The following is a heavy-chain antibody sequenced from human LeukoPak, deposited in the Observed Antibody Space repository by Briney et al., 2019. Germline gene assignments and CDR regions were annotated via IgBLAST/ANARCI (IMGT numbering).Heavy chain of an antibody. CDR3: TREPADYYDSSGHQGNAFDI. V-gene: IGHV3-49*03. J-gene: IGHJ3*02. CDR1: GFTFGDYA. Sequence: PGRSLRLSCTASGFTFGDYAMSWFRQAPGKGLEWVGFIRSKAYGGTTEYAASVKGRFTISRDDSKSIAYLQMNSLKTEDTAVYYCTREPADYYDSSGHQGNAFDIWGQGTMVTVSS. CDR2: IRSKAYGGTT. D-gene: IGHD3-22*01.